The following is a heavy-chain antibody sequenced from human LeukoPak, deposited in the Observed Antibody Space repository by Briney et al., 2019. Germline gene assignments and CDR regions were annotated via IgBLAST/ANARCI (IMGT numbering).Heavy chain of an antibody. CDR1: GFTYSSYS. Sequence: GGSLRLSCAASGFTYSSYSMNWVRQAPGKGLEWVSHTSSSSTTIYYADSVKGRFTISRDNDKNSLYLQMSSLRAEDTAVYYCARAGTGTYYYYLDVWGKGTTVTVSS. D-gene: IGHD1-1*01. CDR2: TSSSSTTI. CDR3: ARAGTGTYYYYLDV. V-gene: IGHV3-48*01. J-gene: IGHJ6*03.